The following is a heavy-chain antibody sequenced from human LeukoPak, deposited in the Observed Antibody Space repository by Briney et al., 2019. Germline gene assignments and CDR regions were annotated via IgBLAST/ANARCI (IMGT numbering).Heavy chain of an antibody. J-gene: IGHJ6*02. CDR1: GFTFSSYW. Sequence: GGSLRLSCAASGFTFSSYWMSWVRQAPGKGLEWVANIKQDGSEKYYVDSVKGRFTISRDNAKNSLYLQMNSLRAEDTAVYYCAREVVVVAATPYYYYYGMDVWGQGTTVTVSS. CDR2: IKQDGSEK. V-gene: IGHV3-7*04. D-gene: IGHD2-15*01. CDR3: AREVVVVAATPYYYYYGMDV.